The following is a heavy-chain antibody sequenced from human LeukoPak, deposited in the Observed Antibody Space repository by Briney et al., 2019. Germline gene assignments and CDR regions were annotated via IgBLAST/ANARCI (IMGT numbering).Heavy chain of an antibody. D-gene: IGHD2-15*01. Sequence: SETLSLTCTVSGGSISSYYWSWIRQPPGKGLEWIGYIYYSGSTNYNPSLKSRVTISVDTSKNQFSLKLSSVTAADTAVYYCARVGYSRAFDIWGQGTMVTVSS. V-gene: IGHV4-59*01. CDR1: GGSISSYY. CDR2: IYYSGST. CDR3: ARVGYSRAFDI. J-gene: IGHJ3*02.